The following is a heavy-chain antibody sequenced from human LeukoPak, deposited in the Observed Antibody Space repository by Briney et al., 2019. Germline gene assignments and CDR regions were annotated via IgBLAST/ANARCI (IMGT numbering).Heavy chain of an antibody. J-gene: IGHJ4*02. V-gene: IGHV1-69*13. CDR3: ASLGGGSTVTTYLNY. CDR2: ISPMFGTV. Sequence: GASVKVSCKASGYTFTSYYMHWVRQAPGQGLEWMGGISPMFGTVNYAQKFQGRVTITADESTSTAYMELSSLRSEDTAVYYCASLGGGSTVTTYLNYWGQGTLVTVSS. D-gene: IGHD4-17*01. CDR1: GYTFTSYY.